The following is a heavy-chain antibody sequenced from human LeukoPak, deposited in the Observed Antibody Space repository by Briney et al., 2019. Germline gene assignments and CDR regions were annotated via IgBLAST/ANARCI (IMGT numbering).Heavy chain of an antibody. V-gene: IGHV5-10-1*01. Sequence: GESLKISGKGSGYSFTTYWISWVRQMPGKGLEWMGRIDPSDSYTNYSPSFQGLVTISADKSISTAYLLWSSLKTSDTAIYYCARRRSSSCCGFDPWGQGTLVTVSS. D-gene: IGHD6-13*01. CDR2: IDPSDSYT. CDR1: GYSFTTYW. J-gene: IGHJ5*02. CDR3: ARRRSSSCCGFDP.